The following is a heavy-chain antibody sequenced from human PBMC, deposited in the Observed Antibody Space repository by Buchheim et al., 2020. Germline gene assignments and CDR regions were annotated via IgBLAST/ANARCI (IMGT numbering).Heavy chain of an antibody. Sequence: EVQLVESGGGLVQPGGSLRLSCAASGFTFSSYWMSWVRQAPGKGLEWVANIKQDGSEKYYVDSVKGRFTISRDNAKNCLYLQMNSLSSEDTAVYYCAKHRLLREEPDAFDIGGQGT. D-gene: IGHD1-26*01. J-gene: IGHJ3*02. CDR3: AKHRLLREEPDAFDI. V-gene: IGHV3-7*03. CDR1: GFTFSSYW. CDR2: IKQDGSEK.